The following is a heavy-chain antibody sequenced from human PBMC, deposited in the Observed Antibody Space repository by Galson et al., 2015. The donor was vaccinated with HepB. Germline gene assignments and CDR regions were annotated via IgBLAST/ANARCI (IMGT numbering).Heavy chain of an antibody. CDR3: AIERGTDSTQSCDN. CDR2: ISGTSTYI. CDR1: GFTFSSYS. Sequence: SLRLSCAASGFTFSSYSMNWVRQAPGKGLEWVSSISGTSTYIYAANSVEGRFTISRDNAKNSLYLQMTSLRAEDMAVYYCAIERGTDSTQSCDNWGQGSLVTVSS. V-gene: IGHV3-21*06. J-gene: IGHJ4*02. D-gene: IGHD2-2*01.